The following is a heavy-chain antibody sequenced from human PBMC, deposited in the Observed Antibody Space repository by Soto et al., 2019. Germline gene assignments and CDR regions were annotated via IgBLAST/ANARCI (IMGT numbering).Heavy chain of an antibody. J-gene: IGHJ6*02. CDR1: GFTFSTYA. Sequence: RGPLRLSCAASGFTFSTYAMNWVRQAPGKGLEWVSYISSSGSTIYYADSVKGRFTISRDNAKNSLYLQMNSLRAEDTAVYYCARGPYYYYGMDVWGQGTTVTVSS. CDR3: ARGPYYYYGMDV. V-gene: IGHV3-48*03. CDR2: ISSSGSTI.